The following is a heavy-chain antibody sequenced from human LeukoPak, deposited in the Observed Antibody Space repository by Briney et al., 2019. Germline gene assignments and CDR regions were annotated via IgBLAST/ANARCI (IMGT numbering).Heavy chain of an antibody. CDR3: AKGTERYREVSSIDS. CDR1: GFTFTTFT. Sequence: GGSLRLSCAASGFTFTTFTMNWVRQAPGKGLEWVSAINRGGGGTYYADFVKGRFTISRDNSENTLYLQMNSLRAEDTATYYCAKGTERYREVSSIDSWGQGTQVTVSS. D-gene: IGHD3-10*01. CDR2: INRGGGGT. J-gene: IGHJ4*02. V-gene: IGHV3-23*01.